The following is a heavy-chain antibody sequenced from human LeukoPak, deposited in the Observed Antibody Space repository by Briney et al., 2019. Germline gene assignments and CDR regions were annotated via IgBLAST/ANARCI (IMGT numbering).Heavy chain of an antibody. V-gene: IGHV3-23*01. CDR3: AKWLVAYYYFDY. D-gene: IGHD2-21*01. CDR2: ISGSGGST. Sequence: GGSLRLSCAASGFTFSSYAMSWVRQAPGKGLEWASAISGSGGSTYYADSVKGRFTISRDNSKNTLYLQMNSLRAEDTAVYYCAKWLVAYYYFDYWGQGTLVTVSS. CDR1: GFTFSSYA. J-gene: IGHJ4*02.